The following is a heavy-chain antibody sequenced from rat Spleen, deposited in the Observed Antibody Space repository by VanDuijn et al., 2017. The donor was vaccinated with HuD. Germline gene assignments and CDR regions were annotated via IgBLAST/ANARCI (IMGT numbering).Heavy chain of an antibody. V-gene: IGHV2-72*01. J-gene: IGHJ4*01. Sequence: QVQLKESGPGLMQPSETLSLTCSVSGFSLTSNGVGWVRQPLGKGLVWMGTIWAGGGTNYNSAVQSRLSISRDTSKSQIFLKMNRLQPEDTGTYYCARHLREASGVMDVWGQGASVTVSS. CDR2: IWAGGGT. D-gene: IGHD4-3*01. CDR1: GFSLTSNG. CDR3: ARHLREASGVMDV.